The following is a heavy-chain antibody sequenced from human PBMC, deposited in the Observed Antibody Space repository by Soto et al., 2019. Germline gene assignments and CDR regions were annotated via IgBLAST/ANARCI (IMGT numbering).Heavy chain of an antibody. CDR2: INTDGSRT. CDR3: AKVATGSYNWFDP. J-gene: IGHJ5*02. Sequence: EVQLVESGGELVQPGGSLRLSCAASGFTFNNYWMHWVRQAPGKGLVWVSRINTDGSRTNYADSVKGRFTISRDKAKNTLYLQMDSLRAEDTAVYYCAKVATGSYNWFDPWGQGTLVTVSS. D-gene: IGHD1-1*01. V-gene: IGHV3-74*01. CDR1: GFTFNNYW.